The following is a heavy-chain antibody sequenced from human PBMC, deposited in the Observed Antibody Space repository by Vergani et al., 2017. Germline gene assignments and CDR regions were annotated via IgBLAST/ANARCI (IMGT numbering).Heavy chain of an antibody. V-gene: IGHV1-24*01. J-gene: IGHJ3*02. CDR1: GYTLTELS. D-gene: IGHD2-2*01. Sequence: QVQLVQSGAEVKKPGASVKVSCKVSGYTLTELSMHWVRQAPGKGLEWMGGFDTEDGETIYAPKFQGRVTMTEDTSTDTAYMELSSLRSDDTAGYYCATSRGDQLPYDAFDIWGQGTMVTVSS. CDR2: FDTEDGET. CDR3: ATSRGDQLPYDAFDI.